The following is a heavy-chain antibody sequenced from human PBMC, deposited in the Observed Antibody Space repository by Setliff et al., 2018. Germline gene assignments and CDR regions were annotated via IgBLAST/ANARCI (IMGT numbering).Heavy chain of an antibody. CDR2: INHSGST. Sequence: SETLSLTCGGYGGSISDYYWSWIRQPPGKGLEWIGEINHSGSTNYNPSLKSRVTISLDTSRNQVSLKLSSVTAADTAVYYCARLLAGTGGFFYYGVDVWGQGTTVTVSS. CDR3: ARLLAGTGGFFYYGVDV. CDR1: GGSISDYY. D-gene: IGHD6-19*01. J-gene: IGHJ6*02. V-gene: IGHV4-34*01.